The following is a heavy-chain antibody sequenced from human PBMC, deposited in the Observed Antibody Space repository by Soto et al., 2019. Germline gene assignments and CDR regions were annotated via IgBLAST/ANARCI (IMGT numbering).Heavy chain of an antibody. V-gene: IGHV4-59*01. J-gene: IGHJ4*02. CDR1: GGSISSYS. Sequence: TLSLTCTVSGGSISSYSWSWIRQPPGKGLEWIGYIYYSGRTNYNPSLKSRVTISVDTSRNQFSLKLSSVTAADTAVYYCARLARGSGSYYTFDSWGRGTLVTVSS. CDR2: IYYSGRT. CDR3: ARLARGSGSYYTFDS. D-gene: IGHD3-10*01.